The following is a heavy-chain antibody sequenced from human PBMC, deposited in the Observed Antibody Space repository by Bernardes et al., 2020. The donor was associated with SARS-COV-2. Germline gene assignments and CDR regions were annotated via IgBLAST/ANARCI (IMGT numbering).Heavy chain of an antibody. CDR3: VRVGPYGWESFDY. J-gene: IGHJ4*02. D-gene: IGHD3-10*01. Sequence: GGSLRLSCAASGFTFSDHFMDWVRQAPGKGLEWVGRVRIKPRSYSTDYAASVKGRFTISRDDSKNSVSLQMDSLKTEDTAVYYCVRVGPYGWESFDYWGQGTLATVSS. CDR1: GFTFSDHF. CDR2: VRIKPRSYST. V-gene: IGHV3-72*01.